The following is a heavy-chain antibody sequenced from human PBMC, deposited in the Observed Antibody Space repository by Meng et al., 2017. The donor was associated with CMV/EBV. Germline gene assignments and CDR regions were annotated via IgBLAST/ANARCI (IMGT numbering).Heavy chain of an antibody. CDR3: ATSRSHGDFKDAVNI. CDR1: GFTLNSYT. V-gene: IGHV3-30-3*01. Sequence: GESLKISCAASGFTLNSYTVHWVRQAPGKGLEWMAVISYDGTYKYYGDSVKGRFTVSRDNSKRSLYLQMNSLRPEDTAVYYCATSRSHGDFKDAVNIWGQGTLVTVSS. J-gene: IGHJ3*02. CDR2: ISYDGTYK. D-gene: IGHD2-21*01.